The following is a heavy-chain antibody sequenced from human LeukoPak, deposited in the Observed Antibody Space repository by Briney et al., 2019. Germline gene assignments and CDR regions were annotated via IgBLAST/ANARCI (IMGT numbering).Heavy chain of an antibody. J-gene: IGHJ6*03. D-gene: IGHD1-26*01. CDR3: AKNRGAGSHYYYHMNV. CDR1: GFTVSSNY. CDR2: IYSGGST. Sequence: GGSLRLSCAASGFTVSSNYMSWVRQAPGKGLEWVSVIYSGGSTYYADSVKGRFTISRDNSKNTLYLQLNSLRVEDTAVYYCAKNRGAGSHYYYHMNVWGKGTTVTVSS. V-gene: IGHV3-53*01.